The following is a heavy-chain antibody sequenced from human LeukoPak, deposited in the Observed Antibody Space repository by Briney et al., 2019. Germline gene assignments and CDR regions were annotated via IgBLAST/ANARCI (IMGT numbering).Heavy chain of an antibody. J-gene: IGHJ3*02. Sequence: ASVKVSCKASGGTFSSYAISWVRQAPGQGLEWMGGIIPIFDTTNYAQKFQGRVTLTPDESTSTAYMELSSLRSDDTAVYYCARDLLLWFGDACHAFDIWGQGTMVTVSS. CDR3: ARDLLLWFGDACHAFDI. CDR2: IIPIFDTT. D-gene: IGHD3-10*01. V-gene: IGHV1-69*13. CDR1: GGTFSSYA.